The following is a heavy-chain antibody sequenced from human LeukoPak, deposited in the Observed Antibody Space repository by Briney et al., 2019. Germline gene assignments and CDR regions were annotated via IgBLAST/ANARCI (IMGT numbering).Heavy chain of an antibody. CDR3: ARDAAYYYDSSGHSPNWFDP. V-gene: IGHV3-11*01. D-gene: IGHD3-22*01. Sequence: GGSLRLSCAASGFTFSDYYMSWIRQAPGKGLEWVSYISSSGSTIYYADSVKGRFTISRDNAKNSLYLQMNSLRAEDTAVYYCARDAAYYYDSSGHSPNWFDPWGQGTLVTVSS. J-gene: IGHJ5*02. CDR2: ISSSGSTI. CDR1: GFTFSDYY.